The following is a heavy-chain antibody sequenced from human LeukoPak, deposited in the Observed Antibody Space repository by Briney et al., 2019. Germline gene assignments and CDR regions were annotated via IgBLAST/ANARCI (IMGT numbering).Heavy chain of an antibody. Sequence: AETLSLTCTVSGGCISSNYRSWIRQPPGKGLEWIGYIYYTGSINYNSSLKSRITISVDASKNQFSLKLSSVTAADTAVYYCARDSRGDILTGAHAFDIWGQGTMVTVSS. V-gene: IGHV4-59*01. CDR1: GGCISSNY. CDR2: IYYTGSI. D-gene: IGHD3-9*01. CDR3: ARDSRGDILTGAHAFDI. J-gene: IGHJ3*02.